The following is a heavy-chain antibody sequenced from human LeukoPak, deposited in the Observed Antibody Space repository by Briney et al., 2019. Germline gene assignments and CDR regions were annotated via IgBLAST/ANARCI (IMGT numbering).Heavy chain of an antibody. J-gene: IGHJ6*04. Sequence: GASVKVSCXASGYTFTSYYMHWVRQAPGQGLVWMGIINPSGGSTSYAQKFQGRVTMTRDTSTSTVYMELSSLRSEDTAVYYCAREASAAAKMDVWGKGTTVTVSS. CDR2: INPSGGST. D-gene: IGHD6-13*01. CDR1: GYTFTSYY. V-gene: IGHV1-46*03. CDR3: AREASAAAKMDV.